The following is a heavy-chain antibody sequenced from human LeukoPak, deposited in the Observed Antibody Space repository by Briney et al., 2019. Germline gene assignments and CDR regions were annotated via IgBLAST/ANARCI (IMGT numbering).Heavy chain of an antibody. J-gene: IGHJ2*01. Sequence: GESLKISCKGSGYSFTSYWIGWVRKMPGKSLEWMGIIYPGDSDARYSPSFQGQVTISADKSISTAYLQWTSLKASDTAIYYCARSPRKYWYFDLWGRGTLVTVSS. CDR2: IYPGDSDA. CDR3: ARSPRKYWYFDL. V-gene: IGHV5-51*01. CDR1: GYSFTSYW.